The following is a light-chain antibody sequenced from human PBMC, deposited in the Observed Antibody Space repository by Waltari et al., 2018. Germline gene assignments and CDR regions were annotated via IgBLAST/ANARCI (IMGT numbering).Light chain of an antibody. CDR1: SSDVGGYNY. V-gene: IGLV2-14*03. CDR2: DVS. J-gene: IGLJ3*02. Sequence: QSALTQPASVSGSPGQSITISCTGTSSDVGGYNYVSWYQHHPGKAPKLIISDVSKRPSGVSDRFSCSKSGNTASLTISGLQTEDEADYYCNSWTTSSTLLFGGGTKVTVL. CDR3: NSWTTSSTLL.